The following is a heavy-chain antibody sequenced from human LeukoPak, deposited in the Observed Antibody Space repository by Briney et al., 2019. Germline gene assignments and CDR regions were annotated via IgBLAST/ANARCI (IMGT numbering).Heavy chain of an antibody. CDR1: GYTFTGYY. J-gene: IGHJ4*02. Sequence: RASVKVSCKASGYTFTGYYMHWVRQAPGQGLEWRGWINPNSGGTNYAQKFQGRVTMTRDTSISTAYMELSRLRSDDTAVYYCARWRDGYNKYYFDYWGQGTLVTVSS. D-gene: IGHD5-24*01. V-gene: IGHV1-2*02. CDR3: ARWRDGYNKYYFDY. CDR2: INPNSGGT.